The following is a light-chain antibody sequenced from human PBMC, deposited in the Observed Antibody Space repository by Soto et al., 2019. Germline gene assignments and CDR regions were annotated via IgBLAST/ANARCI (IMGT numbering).Light chain of an antibody. J-gene: IGKJ3*01. Sequence: EIVLTQSPGTLSLSPGERSTLYCRASQSVGSNYLAWYQQKPGQAPRVLIYGASSSATGIPDRFSGSGSGADFTLTISRLEPEDFAVYYCQQYTTSPSTFGPGTKVDIK. CDR2: GAS. CDR3: QQYTTSPST. V-gene: IGKV3-20*01. CDR1: QSVGSNY.